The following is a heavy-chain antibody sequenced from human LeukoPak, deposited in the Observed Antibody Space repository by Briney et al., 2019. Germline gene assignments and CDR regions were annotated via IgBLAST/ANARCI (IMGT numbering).Heavy chain of an antibody. J-gene: IGHJ4*02. CDR1: GFTFSSYW. CDR2: IKQDGSEK. V-gene: IGHV3-7*01. CDR3: ARANYYDSSGYSSFDY. Sequence: PGGSLRLSCAASGFTFSSYWMSWVRQAPGKGLEWVANIKQDGSEKYYVDSVKGRFTISRDNAKNSLYLQMNSLRAEDTAVYYCARANYYDSSGYSSFDYWGQGTLVTVSS. D-gene: IGHD3-22*01.